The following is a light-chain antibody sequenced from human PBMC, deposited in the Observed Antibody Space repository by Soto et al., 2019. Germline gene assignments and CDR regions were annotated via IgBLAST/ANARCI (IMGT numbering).Light chain of an antibody. J-gene: IGKJ5*01. CDR2: DAS. Sequence: VVLTQSPATLSLSPGERATLSCRTSLSVSVYLDWYQQKPGQAPRLLISDASNRATGIPARFSGSGSGTDFTLTISSLEPEDFAAYYCHQRQYWPPITFGQGTRLETK. V-gene: IGKV3-11*01. CDR3: HQRQYWPPIT. CDR1: LSVSVY.